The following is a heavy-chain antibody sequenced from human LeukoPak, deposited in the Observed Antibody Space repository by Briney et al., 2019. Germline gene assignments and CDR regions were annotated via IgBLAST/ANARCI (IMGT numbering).Heavy chain of an antibody. CDR2: IWYDGSNE. J-gene: IGHJ4*02. V-gene: IGHV3-33*01. CDR1: GFTFSSYG. D-gene: IGHD2-15*01. CDR3: ARDGCSGGSCLLY. Sequence: GRSLRLSCAASGFTFSSYGMHWVRQAPGKGLEWLAVIWYDGSNEFCADSVKGRFTISRDNSRNTLYLQMNSLRAEDTAVYYCARDGCSGGSCLLYWGQGTLVTVSS.